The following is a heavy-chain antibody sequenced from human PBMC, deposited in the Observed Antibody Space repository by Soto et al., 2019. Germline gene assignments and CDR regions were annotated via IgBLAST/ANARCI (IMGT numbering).Heavy chain of an antibody. J-gene: IGHJ5*02. CDR3: AREVNSSPARGPNWFDP. V-gene: IGHV4-4*02. CDR2: TYHSGTT. CDR1: GDSINNSHW. Sequence: QVQLQESGPGLVQPSGTLSLTCAVSGDSINNSHWWRWVRQTPGKGLEWIGETYHSGTTNYNPSLKNRVTISIDKSKNQFSLKMNSVTAADTAVYYCAREVNSSPARGPNWFDPWGQGTLVTVSS. D-gene: IGHD6-13*01.